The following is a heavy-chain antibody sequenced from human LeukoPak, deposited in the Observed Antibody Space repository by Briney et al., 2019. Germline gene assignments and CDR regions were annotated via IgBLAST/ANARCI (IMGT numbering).Heavy chain of an antibody. Sequence: QSGGSLRLSCAASGFTFSSYGMHWVRQAPGKGLEWVAVISYDGSNKYYADSVKGRFTISRDNSKNTLYLQMNSLRAEDTAVYYCAKDNPRGGGFDYWGQGTLVTVSS. CDR2: ISYDGSNK. CDR3: AKDNPRGGGFDY. CDR1: GFTFSSYG. D-gene: IGHD4-23*01. J-gene: IGHJ4*02. V-gene: IGHV3-30*18.